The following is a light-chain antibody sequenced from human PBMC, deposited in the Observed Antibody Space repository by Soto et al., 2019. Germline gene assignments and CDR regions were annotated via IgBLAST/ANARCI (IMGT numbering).Light chain of an antibody. CDR2: GSS. CDR3: QQHNNWPPVRT. V-gene: IGKV3D-15*01. Sequence: EIVMTQSPATLSVSPGERATLSCRASQSVSSNLAWYQQKPGQAPRLLIYGSSTRATGIPARFSGSGSGTEFTLTISRLQSEDCAVYYCQQHNNWPPVRTLGGGTKVEIK. J-gene: IGKJ4*01. CDR1: QSVSSN.